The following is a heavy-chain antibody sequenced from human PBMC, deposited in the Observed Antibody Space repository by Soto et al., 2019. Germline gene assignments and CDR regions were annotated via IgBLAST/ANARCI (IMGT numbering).Heavy chain of an antibody. V-gene: IGHV3-7*01. CDR3: ATSMRHTLNP. Sequence: EVQVVESGGGLVQPGGSLRLSCAASGFTFSSHWMTWVRQVPGKGLEWVANINQDGSDQYYVDSVKGRFTIFRDNAKNSLCLHMNSLRVEDTAVYYCATSMRHTLNPWGQGTLVTVSS. CDR1: GFTFSSHW. J-gene: IGHJ5*02. D-gene: IGHD2-8*01. CDR2: INQDGSDQ.